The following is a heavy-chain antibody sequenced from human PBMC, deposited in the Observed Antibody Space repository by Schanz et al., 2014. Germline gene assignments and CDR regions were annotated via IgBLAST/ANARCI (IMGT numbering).Heavy chain of an antibody. J-gene: IGHJ4*02. D-gene: IGHD3-3*02. V-gene: IGHV3-11*01. CDR1: GFTFADYY. Sequence: QVQLLESGGGLFKPGGSLRLSCAGSGFTFADYYMTWIRQAPGKGLEWISYVSSYDTTVSYADSVKGRFTISRDNAKNSVYLQMNSLRVEDTAVFYCARGLQAFGYHCFDVWGQGTLVTVSS. CDR2: VSSYDTTV. CDR3: ARGLQAFGYHCFDV.